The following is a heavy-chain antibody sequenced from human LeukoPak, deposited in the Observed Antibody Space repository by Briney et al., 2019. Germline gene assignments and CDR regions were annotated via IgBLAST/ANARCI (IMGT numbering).Heavy chain of an antibody. V-gene: IGHV3-13*01. D-gene: IGHD6-19*01. CDR1: GFTFSSYD. CDR3: ATTVAGTRWALGY. CDR2: IGTAGDT. Sequence: HTGGSLRLSCAASGFTFSSYDMHWVRHATGKGLEWVSAIGTAGDTYYPGSVKGRFTISRENAKNSLYLQMNSLRAGDTAVYYCATTVAGTRWALGYWGQGTLVTVSS. J-gene: IGHJ4*02.